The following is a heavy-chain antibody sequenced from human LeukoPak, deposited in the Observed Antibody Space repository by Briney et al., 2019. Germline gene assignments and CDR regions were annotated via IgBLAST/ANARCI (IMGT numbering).Heavy chain of an antibody. CDR3: AGDLGEWVYGFDI. CDR2: ISSSSSYI. V-gene: IGHV3-21*01. D-gene: IGHD3-10*01. Sequence: GGSLRLSCAASGFTFSSYSMNWVRQAPGKGLEWVSSISSSSSYIYYADPVKGRFTISRDNGKNSLYLQMSSLRVEDTAVYYCAGDLGEWVYGFDIWGQGTMVTVSS. CDR1: GFTFSSYS. J-gene: IGHJ3*02.